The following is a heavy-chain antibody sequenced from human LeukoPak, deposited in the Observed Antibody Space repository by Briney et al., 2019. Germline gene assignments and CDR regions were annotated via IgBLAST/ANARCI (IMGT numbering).Heavy chain of an antibody. V-gene: IGHV3-49*04. Sequence: PGRSLRLSCTASGFTFGDYAMSWVRQAPGKGLEWVGLIRSKAYGGTTEYAASVKGRFNISRDDSKSIAYLQMNSLKTEDTAVYYCTRMNYYYGMDVWGQGTTVTVSS. J-gene: IGHJ6*02. CDR1: GFTFGDYA. CDR3: TRMNYYYGMDV. CDR2: IRSKAYGGTT.